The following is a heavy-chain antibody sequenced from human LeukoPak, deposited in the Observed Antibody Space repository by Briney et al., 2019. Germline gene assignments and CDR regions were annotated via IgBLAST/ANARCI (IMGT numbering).Heavy chain of an antibody. CDR1: GFTFSSYA. J-gene: IGHJ4*02. CDR3: ARDADSGSFDY. V-gene: IGHV3-30-3*01. D-gene: IGHD1-26*01. Sequence: GGSLRLSCAASGFTFSSYAMHWVRQAPGKGLEWVAVISYDGSNKYYADSVKGRFTISRVNSKNTLYLQMNSLRAEDTAVYYCARDADSGSFDYWGQGTLVTVSS. CDR2: ISYDGSNK.